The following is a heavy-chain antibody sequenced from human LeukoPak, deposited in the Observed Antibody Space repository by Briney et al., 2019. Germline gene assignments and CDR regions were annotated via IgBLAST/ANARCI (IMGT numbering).Heavy chain of an antibody. D-gene: IGHD3-10*01. Sequence: SETLSLTCTVSGGSISSYYWSWIRQPPGKGLEWIGYIYYSGSTNYNPSLKSRVTISVDTSKNQFSLKMRSVTAADTAVYYCARVGYGSGSYYSDQWGQGTLVTVSS. J-gene: IGHJ4*02. V-gene: IGHV4-59*01. CDR1: GGSISSYY. CDR2: IYYSGST. CDR3: ARVGYGSGSYYSDQ.